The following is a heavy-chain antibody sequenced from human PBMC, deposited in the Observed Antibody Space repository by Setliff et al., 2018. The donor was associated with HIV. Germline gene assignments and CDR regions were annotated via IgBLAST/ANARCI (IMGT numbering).Heavy chain of an antibody. Sequence: AASVKVSCKASGYTFTSYDINWVRQATGQGLEWMGWMNPNSGNTGYAQKFQGRVTMTRNTSISTAYMELSSLRSEDTAVYYCARRITGLDAFDIWGLGTLVTVSS. CDR1: GYTFTSYD. D-gene: IGHD2-8*02. CDR3: ARRITGLDAFDI. J-gene: IGHJ3*02. V-gene: IGHV1-8*02. CDR2: MNPNSGNT.